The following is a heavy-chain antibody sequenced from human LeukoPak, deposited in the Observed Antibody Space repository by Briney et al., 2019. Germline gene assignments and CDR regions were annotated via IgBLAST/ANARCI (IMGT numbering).Heavy chain of an antibody. D-gene: IGHD5-24*01. Sequence: SETLSLTCTVSGGSISSSSYYWGWIRRPPGKGLEWIGSIYYSGSTYYHPSLKSRVTISVDTSKNQFSLKLSSVTAADTAVYYCARDRRDGYARYYYYYMDVWGKGTTVTVSS. V-gene: IGHV4-39*07. CDR1: GGSISSSSYY. CDR2: IYYSGST. CDR3: ARDRRDGYARYYYYYMDV. J-gene: IGHJ6*03.